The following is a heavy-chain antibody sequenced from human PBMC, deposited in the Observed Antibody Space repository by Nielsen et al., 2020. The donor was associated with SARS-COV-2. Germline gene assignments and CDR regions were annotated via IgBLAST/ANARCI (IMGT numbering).Heavy chain of an antibody. V-gene: IGHV4-31*11. J-gene: IGHJ5*02. CDR1: GVSLRGYY. CDR3: ARDHVGDMATS. D-gene: IGHD5-24*01. Sequence: SDTLSLTCAVYGVSLRGYYWSWIRHHPGRGLEWIGYIHYSGYTDYNPSLKSRVSISIDTSLNLFSLRLNSVTAADTASYYCARDHVGDMATSWGQGTLVTVSS. CDR2: IHYSGYT.